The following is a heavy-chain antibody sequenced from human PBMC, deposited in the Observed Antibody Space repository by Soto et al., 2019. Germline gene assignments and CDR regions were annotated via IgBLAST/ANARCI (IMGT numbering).Heavy chain of an antibody. V-gene: IGHV4-4*07. CDR1: GGSISGYF. D-gene: IGHD3-10*01. CDR2: IYTSGST. Sequence: PSETLSLTCTVSGGSISGYFWSWIRQPAGKGLEWIGRIYTSGSTNYNPSLKSRITISVDRSKNQFSLKLSSVTAADTAVYYCASYCYGSGSYLDYWGQGTLVTVSS. CDR3: ASYCYGSGSYLDY. J-gene: IGHJ4*02.